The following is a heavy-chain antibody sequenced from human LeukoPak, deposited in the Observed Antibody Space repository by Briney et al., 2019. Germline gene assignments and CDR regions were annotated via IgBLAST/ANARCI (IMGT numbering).Heavy chain of an antibody. CDR2: IHPNSGGT. Sequence: ASVKVSCKASGYTFTGYYMHWVRQAPGQGLEWMGWIHPNSGGTNYAQKFRGRVTMTRDTSISTAYMELSRLRSDDTAVYYCARDSLDGYNLGYWGQGTLVTVSS. CDR3: ARDSLDGYNLGY. CDR1: GYTFTGYY. V-gene: IGHV1-2*02. D-gene: IGHD5-24*01. J-gene: IGHJ4*02.